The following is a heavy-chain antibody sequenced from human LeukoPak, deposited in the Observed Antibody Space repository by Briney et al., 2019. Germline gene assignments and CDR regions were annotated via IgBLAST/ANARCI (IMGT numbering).Heavy chain of an antibody. CDR1: GFPFNMFA. V-gene: IGHV3-23*01. D-gene: IGHD2-8*01. J-gene: IGHJ4*02. CDR3: AKEQRIRHCSEGVCMEGYYFDY. CDR2: LSRGGGTT. Sequence: PGGSLRLCCTGSGFPFNMFAMNWVRQAPGQGMEWVSGLSRGGGTTNYADSVKGRFTISRDTSKNMVFLQMNDLRPEDTAVYYCAKEQRIRHCSEGVCMEGYYFDYWGQGSLVTVSS.